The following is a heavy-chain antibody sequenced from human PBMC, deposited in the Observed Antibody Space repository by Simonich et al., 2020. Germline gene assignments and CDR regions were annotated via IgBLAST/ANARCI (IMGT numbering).Heavy chain of an antibody. CDR2: IWYDGSNK. Sequence: QVQLVESGGGVVQPGRSLRLSCAASGFTFSSYGMYWVRQAPGKGLEGVAVIWYDGSNKYYADSVKGRFTISRDNSKNTLYLQMNSLRAEDTAVYYCATDQTGDHRAFDIWGQGTMVTVSS. D-gene: IGHD7-27*01. CDR3: ATDQTGDHRAFDI. V-gene: IGHV3-33*01. CDR1: GFTFSSYG. J-gene: IGHJ3*02.